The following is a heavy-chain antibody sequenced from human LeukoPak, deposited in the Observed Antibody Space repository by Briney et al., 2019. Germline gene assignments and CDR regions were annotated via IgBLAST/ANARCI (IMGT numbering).Heavy chain of an antibody. CDR2: ISSSGSTI. J-gene: IGHJ4*02. D-gene: IGHD6-13*01. V-gene: IGHV3-11*01. CDR1: GFTFSDFY. Sequence: GGSLRLSCAASGFTFSDFYMTWIRQAPGKGLEWVSYISSSGSTIYYADSVKGRFTISRDNAKNSLYLQMNSLRAEDTAVYYCARDARQQLVERFDYWGQGTLVTVSS. CDR3: ARDARQQLVERFDY.